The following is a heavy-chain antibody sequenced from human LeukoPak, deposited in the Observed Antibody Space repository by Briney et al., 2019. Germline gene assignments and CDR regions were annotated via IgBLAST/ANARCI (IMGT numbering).Heavy chain of an antibody. CDR2: ISESGTT. CDR3: ARALMTLVRGVPRTTWFDP. D-gene: IGHD3-10*01. V-gene: IGHV4-34*01. CDR1: GGSFSGYY. J-gene: IGHJ5*02. Sequence: ASETLSLTCGVFGGSFSGYYWTWVRQAPGKGLEWIGEISESGTTNYNASLNNRVTLSVDTSKNQFSLKMTSLTAADTGVFYCARALMTLVRGVPRTTWFDPWGQGTLVTVSP.